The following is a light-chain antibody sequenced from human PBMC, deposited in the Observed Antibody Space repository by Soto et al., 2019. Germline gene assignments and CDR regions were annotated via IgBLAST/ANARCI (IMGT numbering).Light chain of an antibody. CDR2: QDS. CDR1: KLGDKY. J-gene: IGLJ2*01. V-gene: IGLV3-1*01. CDR3: QAWDSSTRVV. Sequence: SYELTQPPSVSVSPGQTASITCSGDKLGDKYACWYQQKPGQAPVLVIYQDSKRPSGNPERFAGSNSGNTATLPISGTQSMDDSDYYCQAWDSSTRVVFGGGTKLTVL.